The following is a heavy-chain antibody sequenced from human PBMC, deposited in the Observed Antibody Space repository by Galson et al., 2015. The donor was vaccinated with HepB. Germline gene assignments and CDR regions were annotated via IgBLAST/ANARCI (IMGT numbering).Heavy chain of an antibody. J-gene: IGHJ5*02. D-gene: IGHD2-2*01. Sequence: SLSLTCTVSGGSISSGDYYCSWIRQRPGKGLEWIGYIYYSGSTHYNRSLKRRVTISVDTSKNQFSLKLNSVTAADTAVYSCARESEEAVVPADKWFDPWGQGTLVTVSS. V-gene: IGHV4-30-4*01. CDR2: IYYSGST. CDR3: ARESEEAVVPADKWFDP. CDR1: GGSISSGDYY.